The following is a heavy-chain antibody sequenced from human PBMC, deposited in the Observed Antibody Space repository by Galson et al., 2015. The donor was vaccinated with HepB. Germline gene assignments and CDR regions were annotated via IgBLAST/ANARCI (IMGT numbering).Heavy chain of an antibody. D-gene: IGHD4-17*01. CDR2: IKSKTDGGTT. Sequence: SLRLSCAASGFTFSNAWMSWVRQAPGKGLEWVGRIKSKTDGGTTDYAAPVKGRFTISRDDSKNTLYLQMNSLKTEDTAVYYCTTKDYGDSYYYYGMDVWGQGTTVTVSS. CDR1: GFTFSNAW. CDR3: TTKDYGDSYYYYGMDV. V-gene: IGHV3-15*01. J-gene: IGHJ6*02.